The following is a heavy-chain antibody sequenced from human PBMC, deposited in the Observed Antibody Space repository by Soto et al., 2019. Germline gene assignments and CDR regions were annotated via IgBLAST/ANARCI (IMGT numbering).Heavy chain of an antibody. J-gene: IGHJ6*02. V-gene: IGHV3-30-3*01. CDR3: ARDPVNYYGSWTYGMDV. CDR1: GLTLGRFA. Sequence: QVQLVESGGGVVQPGRSLRLSCAASGLTLGRFAMHWVRQAPGKGLEWVAVIGYDGSNKDYADSVKGRFTISRDNSKNTLYLQMNSLRPEDTAVYYCARDPVNYYGSWTYGMDVWGQLTTVTVSS. CDR2: IGYDGSNK. D-gene: IGHD3-10*01.